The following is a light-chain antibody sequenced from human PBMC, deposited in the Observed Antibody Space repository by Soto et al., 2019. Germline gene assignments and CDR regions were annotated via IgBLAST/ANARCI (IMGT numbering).Light chain of an antibody. CDR1: SSDVGGYNY. Sequence: QSALTQPASVSGSPGQSITISCTGTSSDVGGYNYVSWYQQHAGKAPKLLIYDVNNRPSGVSNRFSGSKSGNTASLTISGLQAEDEADYYCTSYTTTSTVIFGGGTQLTV. CDR2: DVN. CDR3: TSYTTTSTVI. J-gene: IGLJ2*01. V-gene: IGLV2-14*03.